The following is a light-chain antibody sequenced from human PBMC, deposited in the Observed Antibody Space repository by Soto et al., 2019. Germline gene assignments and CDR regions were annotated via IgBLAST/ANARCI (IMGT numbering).Light chain of an antibody. J-gene: IGKJ1*01. CDR2: SAS. CDR3: QQSYSTPTWT. CDR1: QSISSSF. Sequence: SQMTHTQSSLSASVGERVTITCRASQSISSSFLNWYQQKPGKAPKLLIFSASSLQSGVPSRFSGSGSGTDFTLTISSLQPEDFATYYCQQSYSTPTWTVGQGTKVDIK. V-gene: IGKV1-39*01.